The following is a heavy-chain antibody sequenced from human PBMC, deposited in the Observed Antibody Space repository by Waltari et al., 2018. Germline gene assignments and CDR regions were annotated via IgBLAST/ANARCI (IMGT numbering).Heavy chain of an antibody. V-gene: IGHV4-4*02. D-gene: IGHD3-10*01. CDR1: GGSISSDNW. CDR3: ARDPRTYASGEGCFDP. Sequence: QVQLEESGPGLVKPSGTLSLTCDVSGGSISSDNWWSWVRQPPGKGLEWIGEMYHSGSANYNPSRKSRVTISVDKSKNQFSLKVIPVTAADTAVYYCARDPRTYASGEGCFDPWGQGTLVTVSS. CDR2: MYHSGSA. J-gene: IGHJ5*02.